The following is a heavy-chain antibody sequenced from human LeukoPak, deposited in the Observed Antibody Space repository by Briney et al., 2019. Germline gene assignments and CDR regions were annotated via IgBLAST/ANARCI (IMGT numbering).Heavy chain of an antibody. CDR3: ARRTRRGDYGDPTMYNWFDP. Sequence: SETLSLTCTVSGGSISSSSYYWGWIRQPPGKGLEWIGSIYYSGSTYYNPSLKSRVTISVDTSKNQFSLKLSSVTAADTAVYYCARRTRRGDYGDPTMYNWFDPWGQGTLVTVSS. J-gene: IGHJ5*02. V-gene: IGHV4-39*01. CDR2: IYYSGST. D-gene: IGHD4-17*01. CDR1: GGSISSSSYY.